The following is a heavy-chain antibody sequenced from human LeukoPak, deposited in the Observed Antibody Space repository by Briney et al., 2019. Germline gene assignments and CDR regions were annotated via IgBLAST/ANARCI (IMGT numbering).Heavy chain of an antibody. D-gene: IGHD3-3*01. V-gene: IGHV5-51*01. Sequence: GESLKISCKGSGYSFTSYWIGWVRQMPGKGLEWMGIIYPGVSDTRYSPSFQGQVTISADKSISTAYLQWSSLKASDTAMYYCARRYYDFWSGYYIDYWGQGTLVTVSS. CDR1: GYSFTSYW. CDR2: IYPGVSDT. J-gene: IGHJ4*02. CDR3: ARRYYDFWSGYYIDY.